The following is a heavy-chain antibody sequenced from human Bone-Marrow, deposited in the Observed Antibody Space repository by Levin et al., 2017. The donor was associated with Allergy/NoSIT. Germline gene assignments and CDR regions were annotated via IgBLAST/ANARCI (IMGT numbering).Heavy chain of an antibody. CDR3: TRDHCSMSGCYEDYYYGLDV. D-gene: IGHD2-2*01. CDR2: INPNSGGT. CDR1: GYTFTGYY. Sequence: GESLKISCKASGYTFTGYYIQWVRQAPGQGLEWMGWINPNSGGTNYAQKFQGRVTMTRDTSISTAYMELSMLRSDDTAVYYCTRDHCSMSGCYEDYYYGLDVWGQGTTVTVSS. J-gene: IGHJ6*02. V-gene: IGHV1-2*02.